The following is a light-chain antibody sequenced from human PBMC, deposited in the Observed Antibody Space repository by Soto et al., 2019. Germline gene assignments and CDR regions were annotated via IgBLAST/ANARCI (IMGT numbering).Light chain of an antibody. CDR1: QSVSDY. CDR3: QHCNDRQEH. J-gene: IGKJ5*01. V-gene: IGKV3-11*01. CDR2: DVS. Sequence: TLCCRASQSVSDYLAWHQQKPGQAPRLLIYDVSNRATGIPARYSGSESGTDFTLTISCLEPEDFTVYYCQHCNDRQEHFGQGTRPAI.